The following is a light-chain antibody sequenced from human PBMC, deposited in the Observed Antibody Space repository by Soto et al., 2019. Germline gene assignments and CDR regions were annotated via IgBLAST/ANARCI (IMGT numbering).Light chain of an antibody. V-gene: IGKV1-5*03. CDR2: KAS. Sequence: DIQMTQSPSTLSASVGERAILPCGAIRVIRSYLAWYQQKPGKAPKVLIYKASSLKSGVPSRFSGSGSGTDFTLTISSLQPDDFATYYCQQYNNYPYTFGQGTKLEIK. CDR3: QQYNNYPYT. CDR1: RVIRSY. J-gene: IGKJ2*01.